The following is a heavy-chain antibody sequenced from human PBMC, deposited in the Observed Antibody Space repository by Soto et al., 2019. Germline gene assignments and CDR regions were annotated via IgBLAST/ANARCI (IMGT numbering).Heavy chain of an antibody. Sequence: SETLSLTCAVYGGSFSGYYWSWIRQPPGKGLEWIGEINHSGSTNYNPSLKSRVTISVDTSKNQFSLKLSSVTAADTAVYYCARGVSTVAGKRSGWYQHWGQGTLVTVSS. CDR3: ARGVSTVAGKRSGWYQH. CDR2: INHSGST. CDR1: GGSFSGYY. J-gene: IGHJ1*01. D-gene: IGHD6-19*01. V-gene: IGHV4-34*01.